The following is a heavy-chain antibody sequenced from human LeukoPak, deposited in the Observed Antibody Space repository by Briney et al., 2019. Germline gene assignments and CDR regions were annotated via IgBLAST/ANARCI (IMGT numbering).Heavy chain of an antibody. V-gene: IGHV3-48*01. CDR1: GFSLRSHG. J-gene: IGHJ4*02. CDR2: ITSSGSSI. D-gene: IGHD6-19*01. Sequence: PGGSLRLSCAASGFSLRSHGMNWVRQAPGKGLEWVSYITSSGSSIYYADSVKGRFTISRDNAKNSLYLQMNSLRAEDTAVYYCARDVATSGWATFYWGPGTLVTVSS. CDR3: ARDVATSGWATFY.